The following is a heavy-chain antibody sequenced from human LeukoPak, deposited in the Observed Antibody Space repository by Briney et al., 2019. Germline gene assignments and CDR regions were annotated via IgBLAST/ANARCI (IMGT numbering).Heavy chain of an antibody. J-gene: IGHJ4*02. CDR2: IYYSGST. Sequence: PSEALPLTCTVSGGSLSSYYWSWIRQPPGKGLEWVGFIYYSGSTNYNPSLKSRVTISVDTSKNQFSLKLSSVTAADTAVYYCAAGYCTNGVGYTFAGSFDYSGQGNLVTASS. CDR3: AAGYCTNGVGYTFAGSFDY. V-gene: IGHV4-59*01. CDR1: GGSLSSYY. D-gene: IGHD2-8*01.